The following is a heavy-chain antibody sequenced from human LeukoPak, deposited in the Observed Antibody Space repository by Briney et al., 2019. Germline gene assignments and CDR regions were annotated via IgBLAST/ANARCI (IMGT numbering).Heavy chain of an antibody. Sequence: PSQTLSLTCTVSGGSISSGDYFWSWIRQPPGKGLEGIGYIYYSGSPYYHPSLKSRVTISVDTSKNQFSLKLSSVTAADTAVYYCARLGIVDFWSGLAGSGYYGMDVWGQGTTVTVSS. V-gene: IGHV4-30-4*01. CDR3: ARLGIVDFWSGLAGSGYYGMDV. J-gene: IGHJ6*02. CDR1: GGSISSGDYF. CDR2: IYYSGSP. D-gene: IGHD3-3*01.